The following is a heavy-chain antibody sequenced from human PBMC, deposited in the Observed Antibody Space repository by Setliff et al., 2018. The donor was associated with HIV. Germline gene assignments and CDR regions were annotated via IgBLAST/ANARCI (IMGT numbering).Heavy chain of an antibody. D-gene: IGHD3-10*01. CDR1: GFTFNRFT. CDR3: ARDRVPLDAGDAFDI. Sequence: GESLRLSCAASGFTFNRFTMNWVRQAPGKGLEWVSSISSSSSYIYYADSVKGRFTISRDYARNSLYLQMNSLRAEDTAVYFCARDRVPLDAGDAFDIWGQGTMVTVSS. V-gene: IGHV3-21*01. CDR2: ISSSSSYI. J-gene: IGHJ3*02.